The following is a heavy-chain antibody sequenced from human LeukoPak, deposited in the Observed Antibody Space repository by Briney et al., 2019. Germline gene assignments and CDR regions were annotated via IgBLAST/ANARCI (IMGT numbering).Heavy chain of an antibody. V-gene: IGHV3-48*03. D-gene: IGHD6-13*01. CDR3: ARDQPIIAAAGFDY. J-gene: IGHJ4*02. CDR2: ISSSGSTI. Sequence: GGSLRLSCAASGFTFSSYEMNWVRQAPGKGLEWVSYISSSGSTIYYADSVKGRFTISRDNSKNTLYLQMNSLRAEDTAVYYCARDQPIIAAAGFDYWGQGTLVTVSS. CDR1: GFTFSSYE.